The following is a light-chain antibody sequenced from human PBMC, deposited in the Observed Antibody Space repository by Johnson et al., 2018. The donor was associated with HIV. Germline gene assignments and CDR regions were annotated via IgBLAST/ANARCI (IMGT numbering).Light chain of an antibody. Sequence: QSVLTQPPSVSAAPGQKVTISCSGSSSNIGNNYVSWYQQLPGTAPKLLIYDNNKLPSGIPDRFSGSKSGTSATMGITGLQTGDEADYYCGTCDSSLSGYVCGNRTMVNFL. J-gene: IGLJ1*01. V-gene: IGLV1-51*01. CDR2: DNN. CDR3: GTCDSSLSGYV. CDR1: SSNIGNNY.